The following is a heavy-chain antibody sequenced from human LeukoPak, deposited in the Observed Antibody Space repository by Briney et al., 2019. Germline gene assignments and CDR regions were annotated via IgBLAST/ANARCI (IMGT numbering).Heavy chain of an antibody. D-gene: IGHD6-13*01. CDR2: IYPGDSDT. CDR3: ARKSSSWYFWFDP. J-gene: IGHJ5*02. Sequence: GESLKISCKGSGYSFTSYWIGWVRQMPGKGLEWMGIIYPGDSDTRYSPSFQGQVTISADRSISTAYLQWSSLKASDTAMYYCARKSSSWYFWFDPWGQGTLVTVSS. V-gene: IGHV5-51*01. CDR1: GYSFTSYW.